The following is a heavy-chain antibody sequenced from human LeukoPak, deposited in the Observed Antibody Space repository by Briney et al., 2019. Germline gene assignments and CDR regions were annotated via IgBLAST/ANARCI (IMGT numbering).Heavy chain of an antibody. J-gene: IGHJ4*02. V-gene: IGHV3-23*01. CDR2: ISGSGGRT. D-gene: IGHD3-10*01. CDR1: GFTFSSYA. Sequence: GGSLRLSCAPSGFTFSSYAMSWVRQAPGEGLEWVSAISGSGGRTYYADSVKGRFTISRDNSTNTLYLQMNSLRAEDTAVYYCAKDHDYYGSGSYYNDWGQGTLVTVSS. CDR3: AKDHDYYGSGSYYND.